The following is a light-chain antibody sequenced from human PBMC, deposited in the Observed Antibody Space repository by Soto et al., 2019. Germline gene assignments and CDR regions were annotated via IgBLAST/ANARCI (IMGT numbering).Light chain of an antibody. V-gene: IGLV2-11*01. CDR3: CSYAGNYNLI. CDR1: SSDVGGYNS. J-gene: IGLJ2*01. CDR2: DVS. Sequence: QSALTQPRSVSGSPGQSVTISCTGTSSDVGGYNSVSWYQHHPGKAPKLMIYDVSKRPSGVPDRFSGSKSGNTASLTISGLQAEDEADYYCCSYAGNYNLIFGGGTKVTVL.